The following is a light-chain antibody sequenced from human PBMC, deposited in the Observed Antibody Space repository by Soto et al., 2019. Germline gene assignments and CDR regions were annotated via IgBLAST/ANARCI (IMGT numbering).Light chain of an antibody. CDR3: QQYGSSPPFT. V-gene: IGKV3-20*01. Sequence: EIVLTQSPGTLSLSPGERATLSCRASQSVSGSYLAWYQQKPGQAPRLLIYGASSRATGIPDRFSDSGSGTYFTLTISRLEPEDFAVYYCQQYGSSPPFTFGPVTKVDIK. CDR2: GAS. CDR1: QSVSGSY. J-gene: IGKJ3*01.